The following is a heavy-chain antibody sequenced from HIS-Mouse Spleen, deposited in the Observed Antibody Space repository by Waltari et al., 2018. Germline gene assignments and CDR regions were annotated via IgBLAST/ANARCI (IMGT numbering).Heavy chain of an antibody. CDR3: AREIPYSSSSYDWYFDL. D-gene: IGHD6-13*01. V-gene: IGHV4-39*07. CDR1: GGSISSSSYY. J-gene: IGHJ2*01. CDR2: IYYSGSP. Sequence: QLQLQESGPGLVKPSETLSLTCTVSGGSISSSSYYWGWIRQPPGKGLEWIGSIYYSGSPYYNPALKSRVTISVDTSKNQFSLKLSSVTAADTAVYYCAREIPYSSSSYDWYFDLWGRGTLVTVSS.